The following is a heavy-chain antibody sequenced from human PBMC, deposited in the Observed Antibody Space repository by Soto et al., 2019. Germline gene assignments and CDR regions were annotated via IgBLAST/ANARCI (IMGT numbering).Heavy chain of an antibody. CDR3: AREGQWLVRRRPFEY. CDR2: ISDYNGNT. CDR1: GYTFTSYG. V-gene: IGHV1-18*01. D-gene: IGHD6-19*01. J-gene: IGHJ4*02. Sequence: QVQLVQSGAEVKKPGASVKVSCRASGYTFTSYGISWVRQAPGQGLEWMGWISDYNGNTNYAQKLQGRVTMTTEPPTSTANMELRSLRSDDTAVYYCAREGQWLVRRRPFEYWGQGTLVTVSS.